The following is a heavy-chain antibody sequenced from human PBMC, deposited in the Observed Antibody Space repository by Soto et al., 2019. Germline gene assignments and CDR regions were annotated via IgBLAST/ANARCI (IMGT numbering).Heavy chain of an antibody. D-gene: IGHD1-1*01. CDR2: ISDYNGNT. J-gene: IGHJ4*02. CDR3: ARDTSGTFDY. CDR1: GYNFPSYG. V-gene: IGHV1-18*01. Sequence: QVQLVQSGAEVKEPGASVKVSCKASGYNFPSYGISWVRQAPGQGLEWMGWISDYNGNTNYAQNLQGRVTMTTDTSTSTAYMELRSLRSDDTAVYSCARDTSGTFDYWGQGTLVTVSS.